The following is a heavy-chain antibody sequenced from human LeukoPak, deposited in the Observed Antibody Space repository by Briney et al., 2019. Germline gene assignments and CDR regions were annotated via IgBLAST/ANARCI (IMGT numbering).Heavy chain of an antibody. Sequence: SETLSLTCTVSGGSVSSCSYYWSWIRQPPGKGLEWIGYIYYSGSTNYNPSLKSRVTISVDTSKNQFSLKLSSVTAADTAVYYCASYYYDSSGYSGIDYWGQGTLVTVSS. D-gene: IGHD3-22*01. CDR1: GGSVSSCSYY. V-gene: IGHV4-61*01. CDR3: ASYYYDSSGYSGIDY. J-gene: IGHJ4*02. CDR2: IYYSGST.